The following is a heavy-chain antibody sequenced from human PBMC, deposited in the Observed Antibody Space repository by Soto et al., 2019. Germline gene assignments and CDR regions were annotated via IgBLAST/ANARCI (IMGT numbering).Heavy chain of an antibody. Sequence: SETLSLTCAVYGGSFSGYYWSWIRQPPGKGLEWIGEINHSGSTNYNPSLKSRVTISVDTSKNQFSLKLSSVTAADTAVYYCARGRTIFGVVDYYYYYGMDVWGQGTTVTVSS. CDR1: GGSFSGYY. D-gene: IGHD3-3*01. CDR3: ARGRTIFGVVDYYYYYGMDV. J-gene: IGHJ6*02. V-gene: IGHV4-34*01. CDR2: INHSGST.